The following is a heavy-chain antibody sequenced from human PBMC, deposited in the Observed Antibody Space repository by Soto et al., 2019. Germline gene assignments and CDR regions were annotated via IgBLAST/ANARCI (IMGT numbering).Heavy chain of an antibody. J-gene: IGHJ4*02. CDR1: GFTFTSSA. V-gene: IGHV1-58*01. CDR3: AADATAWQQMVPSDH. D-gene: IGHD2-8*01. CDR2: IAVGSGYT. Sequence: SVKVSCKASGFTFTSSAFQWVRQARGQRLEWIGWIAVGSGYTNYAQRFQDRFTLTRDMSTATTYMELSRLTSEDTAIYYCAADATAWQQMVPSDHWGQGTLVTVSS.